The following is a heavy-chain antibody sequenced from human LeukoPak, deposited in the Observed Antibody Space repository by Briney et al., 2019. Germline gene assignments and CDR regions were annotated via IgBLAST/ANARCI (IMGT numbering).Heavy chain of an antibody. J-gene: IGHJ4*02. CDR2: ISSSGSTI. Sequence: PGGSLRLSCAASGFTFSSYEMNWVRQAPGKGLEWVSYISSSGSTIYYADSVKGGFTISRDNAKNSLYLQMNSLKTEDTAVYYCTLIQGWGSGSYYRDFWGQGTLVTVSS. CDR1: GFTFSSYE. CDR3: TLIQGWGSGSYYRDF. V-gene: IGHV3-48*03. D-gene: IGHD3-10*01.